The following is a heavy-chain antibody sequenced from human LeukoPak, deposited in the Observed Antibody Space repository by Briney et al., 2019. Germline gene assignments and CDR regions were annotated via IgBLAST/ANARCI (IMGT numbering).Heavy chain of an antibody. CDR3: ARILYISGWSIDY. CDR1: GFTFSSYA. J-gene: IGHJ4*02. D-gene: IGHD6-19*01. V-gene: IGHV3-30-3*01. Sequence: PGGSLRLSCAASGFTFSSYAVHWVRQAPGKGLEWVAVISYDGSNKYYADSVKGRFTISRDNSKNTLYLQMNSLRAEDTAVYYCARILYISGWSIDYWGQGALVTVSS. CDR2: ISYDGSNK.